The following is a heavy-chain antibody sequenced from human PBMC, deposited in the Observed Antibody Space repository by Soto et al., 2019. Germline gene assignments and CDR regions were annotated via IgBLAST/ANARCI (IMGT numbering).Heavy chain of an antibody. D-gene: IGHD1-7*01. CDR3: GRRVSGNYDY. V-gene: IGHV3-64*01. CDR1: GFTFSSYD. J-gene: IGHJ4*02. CDR2: ISSNGGTT. Sequence: EVQLAESGGGMVQPGGSLRLSCVASGFTFSSYDMHWVRQAPGKGLEYVSSISSNGGTTYYGNFVKGRFTISRDDSKNTLYLQMGSLGADDMAGYDWGRRVSGNYDYWGQGTLVTVSS.